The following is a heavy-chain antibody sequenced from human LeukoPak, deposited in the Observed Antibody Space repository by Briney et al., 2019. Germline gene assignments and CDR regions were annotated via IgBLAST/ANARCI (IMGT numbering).Heavy chain of an antibody. J-gene: IGHJ4*02. V-gene: IGHV3-20*04. CDR3: ARDFGREGATLFDY. D-gene: IGHD1-26*01. Sequence: PGGSLRLSCAASGFSFNDHGMNWVRQAPGKGLEGISGISSNSDSTDHVDSVKGRFTISRDNARNSLYLQMDSLRAEDTAFYFCARDFGREGATLFDYWGQGTLVTVSS. CDR1: GFSFNDHG. CDR2: ISSNSDST.